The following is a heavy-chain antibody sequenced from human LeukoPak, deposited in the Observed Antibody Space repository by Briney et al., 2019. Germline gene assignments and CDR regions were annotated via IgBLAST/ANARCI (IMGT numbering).Heavy chain of an antibody. D-gene: IGHD2-15*01. J-gene: IGHJ4*02. Sequence: ASVKVSCKASGYTFTGYYMHWVRQAPGQGLEWMGRINPNSGGTNYAQKFQGRVTMTRDTSISTAYMELSRLRSDDTAVYYCASLCRGGSCYSADYWGQGTLVTVSS. CDR1: GYTFTGYY. V-gene: IGHV1-2*06. CDR2: INPNSGGT. CDR3: ASLCRGGSCYSADY.